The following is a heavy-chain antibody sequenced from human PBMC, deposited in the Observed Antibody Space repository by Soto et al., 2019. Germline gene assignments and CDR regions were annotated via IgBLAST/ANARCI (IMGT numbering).Heavy chain of an antibody. CDR1: GLTSRSHA. V-gene: IGHV3-23*01. Sequence: EVQLLESGGGLVQPGGSLRLSCVVSGLTSRSHAMSWVRQAPGQGLEWVAGISGGGYTAYYPDSVRGRFTISRDNSKNTVYLQIDNAGADDTADYYCAQAQGVSTINSNFDYWGQGTLVTVSS. D-gene: IGHD5-12*01. J-gene: IGHJ4*02. CDR3: AQAQGVSTINSNFDY. CDR2: ISGGGYTA.